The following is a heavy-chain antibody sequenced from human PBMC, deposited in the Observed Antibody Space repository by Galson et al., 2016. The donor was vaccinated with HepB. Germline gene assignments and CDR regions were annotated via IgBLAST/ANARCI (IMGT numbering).Heavy chain of an antibody. V-gene: IGHV4-4*01. CDR2: VSQSRNA. CDR3: ARELSGSGLIDY. Sequence: TLSLTCAVSGDSISSTNWWTWVRQPPGKGLEWIGGVSQSRNAIYNPSLERRVTMSVGKSKNHFFLKLTSVTAADTAVYFCARELSGSGLIDYWGQGALVTVSS. D-gene: IGHD3-10*01. CDR1: GDSISSTNW. J-gene: IGHJ4*02.